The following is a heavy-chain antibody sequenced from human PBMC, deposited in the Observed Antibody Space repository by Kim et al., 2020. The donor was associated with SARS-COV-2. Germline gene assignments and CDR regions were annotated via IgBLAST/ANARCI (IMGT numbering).Heavy chain of an antibody. V-gene: IGHV3-7*01. D-gene: IGHD4-4*01. J-gene: IGHJ4*02. CDR3: VRGGNIY. Sequence: GGSLRLSCAASGFTFTSYWMNWVRQAPGKGLEWVANIDQDGSDKYYVDSVKGRFTISRDNAKNSVFLQMNSLRAEDTAVYYCVRGGNIYWGQGTLVTVSS. CDR2: IDQDGSDK. CDR1: GFTFTSYW.